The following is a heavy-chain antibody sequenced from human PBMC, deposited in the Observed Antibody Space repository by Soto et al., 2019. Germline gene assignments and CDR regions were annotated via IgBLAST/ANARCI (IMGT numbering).Heavy chain of an antibody. CDR1: GVSLTSHY. CDR2: IYYSGST. J-gene: IGHJ6*02. D-gene: IGHD3-22*01. V-gene: IGHV4-59*11. Sequence: SETLSLTCRVSGVSLTSHYWTWIRQSPGKGLEWIGYIYYSGSTNYSPSLKSRLTMSIDTPSNQFSLNLSSVTAADTAIYYCARLRDRSGTASIHNGMDVWGPGTMVTVSS. CDR3: ARLRDRSGTASIHNGMDV.